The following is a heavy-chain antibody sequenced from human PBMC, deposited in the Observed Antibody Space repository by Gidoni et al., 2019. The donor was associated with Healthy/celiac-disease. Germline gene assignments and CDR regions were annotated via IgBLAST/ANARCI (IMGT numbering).Heavy chain of an antibody. CDR3: ARPGIVNCSSTSCYQNAFDI. CDR2: INPSGGST. CDR1: GYTFTSYY. J-gene: IGHJ3*02. D-gene: IGHD2-2*01. V-gene: IGHV1-46*03. Sequence: QVQLVQSGAEVKKPGASVKVSCKASGYTFTSYYMHWVRQAPGQGLEWMGIINPSGGSTSYAQKFQGRVTMTRDTSTSTVYMELSSLRSEDTAVYYCARPGIVNCSSTSCYQNAFDIWGQGTMVTVSS.